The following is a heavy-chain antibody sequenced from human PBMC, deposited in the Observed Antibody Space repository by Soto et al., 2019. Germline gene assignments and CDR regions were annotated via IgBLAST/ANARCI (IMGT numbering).Heavy chain of an antibody. CDR1: GFSFSSYA. J-gene: IGHJ4*02. CDR3: AKGDQPVADYFLDY. V-gene: IGHV3-23*01. Sequence: GGSLRLSGVPSGFSFSSYAMGWVRQAPGKGLEWVSAITSSGVTTYYADSVKGQFTISRDNSKNTVYLQMNSLRGEDTAVFFCAKGDQPVADYFLDYWGLGTLVTVSS. D-gene: IGHD2-2*01. CDR2: ITSSGVTT.